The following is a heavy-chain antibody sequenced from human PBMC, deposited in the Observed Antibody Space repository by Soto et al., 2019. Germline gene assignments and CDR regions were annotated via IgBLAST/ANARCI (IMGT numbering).Heavy chain of an antibody. CDR2: IYYSENT. V-gene: IGHV4-39*01. CDR1: GGSISSSSNH. CDR3: ATHPPYGPLAH. Sequence: QLQLQESGPGLVKPSETLSLTCTVSGGSISSSSNHWGWIRQPPGKGLEWIGNIYYSENTYYNPSLKVRVTLSLDTSKNQFSLRLTSVAAADTAVYYCATHPPYGPLAHWGQGTLVTVSS. D-gene: IGHD4-17*01. J-gene: IGHJ4*02.